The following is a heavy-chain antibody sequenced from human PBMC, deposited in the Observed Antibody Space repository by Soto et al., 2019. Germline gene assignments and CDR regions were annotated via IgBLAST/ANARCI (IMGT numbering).Heavy chain of an antibody. V-gene: IGHV3-9*01. D-gene: IGHD3-22*01. Sequence: HPGGSLRLSCAASGFTFDDYAMHWVRQAPGKGLEWVSGISWNSGSIGYADSVKGRFTISRDNAKNSLYLQMNSLRAEDTALYYCAKDLLPYYDSSRYYLGLDAFDIWGQGKMVTVSS. J-gene: IGHJ3*02. CDR3: AKDLLPYYDSSRYYLGLDAFDI. CDR1: GFTFDDYA. CDR2: ISWNSGSI.